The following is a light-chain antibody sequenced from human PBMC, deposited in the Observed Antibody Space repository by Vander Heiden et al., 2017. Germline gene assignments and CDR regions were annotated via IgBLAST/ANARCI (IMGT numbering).Light chain of an antibody. CDR2: DDA. Sequence: SYVLTQPPSVSVAPGQTATITCGGDKIGSKTLHWYQQKAGQAPVLVVFDDADRPSGIPERFSGSNSGNTATLTITRVEAGDEADYYCQVWDRRSDHVVFGGGTKLTVL. CDR3: QVWDRRSDHVV. CDR1: KIGSKT. J-gene: IGLJ3*02. V-gene: IGLV3-21*02.